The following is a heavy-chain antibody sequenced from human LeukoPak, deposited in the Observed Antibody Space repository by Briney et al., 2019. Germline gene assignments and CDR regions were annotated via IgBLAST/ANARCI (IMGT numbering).Heavy chain of an antibody. CDR3: ATGDSSGYYPYYFDQ. V-gene: IGHV1-18*01. Sequence: ASVKVSCKASGYSYTHYGIAWVRQAHGQGKEWMGWIRVYNGDRNFPPKVQGRVTMTTDTSANIAYMELRSLRSDDTAVYYCATGDSSGYYPYYFDQWGQGTLVAVSS. CDR2: IRVYNGDR. CDR1: GYSYTHYG. D-gene: IGHD3-22*01. J-gene: IGHJ4*02.